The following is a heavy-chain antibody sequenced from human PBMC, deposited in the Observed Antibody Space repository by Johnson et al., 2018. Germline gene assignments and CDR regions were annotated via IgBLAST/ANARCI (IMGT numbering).Heavy chain of an antibody. J-gene: IGHJ1*01. CDR2: IGSSSTTI. CDR1: GFTFSSTS. Sequence: VQLVESEGGLVQPGGSLRLSCAASGFTFSSTSMNWVRQAPGKGLEWISYIGSSSTTIYYADSVKGRFTISRDNANKSLYLQMNSRGVEDTAVYYFARPSYDSSGYYFWHSDFQHGRQGTLVTVSS. D-gene: IGHD3-22*01. CDR3: ARPSYDSSGYYFWHSDFQH. V-gene: IGHV3-48*01.